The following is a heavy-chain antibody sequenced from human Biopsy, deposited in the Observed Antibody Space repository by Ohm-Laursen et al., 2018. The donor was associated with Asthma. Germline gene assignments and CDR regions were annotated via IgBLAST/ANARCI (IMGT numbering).Heavy chain of an antibody. V-gene: IGHV1-3*04. J-gene: IGHJ3*01. CDR1: GYNFISFA. D-gene: IGHD3-9*01. Sequence: GSSVKVSCKVSGYNFISFAIHWVRQAPGQRLEWMGRVNTGNGDTKYSQKFQGRVTITRDTSASTAYMELRSLRSEDTATYYCARTYYDFLTGQVKDVFGVWGQGTMVTVSS. CDR3: ARTYYDFLTGQVKDVFGV. CDR2: VNTGNGDT.